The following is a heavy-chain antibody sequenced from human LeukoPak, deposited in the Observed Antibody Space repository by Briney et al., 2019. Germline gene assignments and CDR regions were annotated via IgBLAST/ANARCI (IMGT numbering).Heavy chain of an antibody. Sequence: GGSLRLSCAASGFTFSSYAMSWVRQALGKGPEWVSDINGGGSGAKTYADSVKGRFTISRDNSKNTLYLQMNSLRAEDTATYYCAKSNSYYASGSYHDYWGQGTLLTVSS. D-gene: IGHD3-10*01. CDR2: INGGGSGAK. CDR1: GFTFSSYA. V-gene: IGHV3-23*01. CDR3: AKSNSYYASGSYHDY. J-gene: IGHJ4*02.